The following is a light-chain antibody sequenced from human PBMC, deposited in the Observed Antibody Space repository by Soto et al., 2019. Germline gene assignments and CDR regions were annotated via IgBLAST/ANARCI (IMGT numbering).Light chain of an antibody. Sequence: QSVLTQPPSASGTPGQRVTISCSGSSSSIGTNTVTWYQQLPGTAPKLLIYSNNQRPSGVPDRFSGSKSGTSASLAISGLQSEDEADYYCAAWDVILVVFGGGTKLTVL. J-gene: IGLJ2*01. V-gene: IGLV1-44*01. CDR2: SNN. CDR1: SSSIGTNT. CDR3: AAWDVILVV.